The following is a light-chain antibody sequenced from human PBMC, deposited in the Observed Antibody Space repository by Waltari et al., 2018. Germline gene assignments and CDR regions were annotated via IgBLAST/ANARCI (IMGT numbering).Light chain of an antibody. J-gene: IGKJ1*01. CDR2: TVS. CDR1: QGCSVY. V-gene: IGKV1-39*01. Sequence: DIQMTQSPSSLSASVGDRVTISCRASQGCSVYLNWYQQKPGKAPNLLIYTVSNLHSGVPSRFSGSGSVTDFTLTISSLQPEDFATYYCQQTYNSPWTFGQGTKVEIK. CDR3: QQTYNSPWT.